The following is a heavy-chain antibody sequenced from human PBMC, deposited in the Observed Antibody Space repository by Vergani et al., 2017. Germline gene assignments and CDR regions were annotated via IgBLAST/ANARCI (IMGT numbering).Heavy chain of an antibody. V-gene: IGHV3-30*02. CDR3: AKHFRGWGIDY. Sequence: QVQLVESGGGVVQRGGSLRLSCATSGFTLSNYDMQWIRQGPGKGLEFVAFIQFDGSKQNYADSVKGRFTLSRDFSKNTLYLQMNSLRTDDPATYYCAKHFRGWGIDYWGQGTQVIVSS. CDR2: IQFDGSKQ. J-gene: IGHJ4*02. D-gene: IGHD3-16*01. CDR1: GFTLSNYD.